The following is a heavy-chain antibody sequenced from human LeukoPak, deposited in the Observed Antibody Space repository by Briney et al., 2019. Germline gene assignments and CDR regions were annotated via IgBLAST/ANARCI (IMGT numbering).Heavy chain of an antibody. CDR2: IIPIFGTA. J-gene: IGHJ4*02. V-gene: IGHV1-69*06. Sequence: SVKVSCKASGGTFSSYAISWVRQAPGQGLEWMGGIIPIFGTANYAQKFQGRVTITADKSTSTAYMELNSLRAEDTAIYFCSEQWNYEVVNYWGQGTLVTVSS. D-gene: IGHD1-7*01. CDR3: SEQWNYEVVNY. CDR1: GGTFSSYA.